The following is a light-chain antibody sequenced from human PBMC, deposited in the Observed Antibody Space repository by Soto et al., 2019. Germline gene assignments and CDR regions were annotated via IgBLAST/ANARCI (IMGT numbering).Light chain of an antibody. CDR1: QNVGSS. CDR3: QQRSNWPLT. CDR2: DVS. J-gene: IGKJ4*01. V-gene: IGKV3-11*01. Sequence: EIVLTQSPATLSLSPGERATLSCRASQNVGSSLAWYQQKPGQAPRLLIYDVSNRAPGTPARFRGRGSGAHFTLSISSLEPEDFVVYYCQQRSNWPLTFGGGTKVDIK.